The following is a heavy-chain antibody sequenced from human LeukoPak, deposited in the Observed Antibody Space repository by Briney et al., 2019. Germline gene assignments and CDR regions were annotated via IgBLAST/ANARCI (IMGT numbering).Heavy chain of an antibody. J-gene: IGHJ4*02. CDR3: AKVRGITGTHFDY. Sequence: GGSLRLACAASGFTFSSYAMTWVRQAPGKGLEWVSTISGSGGSTYYADSVKGRFTISRDNSKNTLYLQMNSLRPEDTAVYYCAKVRGITGTHFDYWGQGTLVTVSS. D-gene: IGHD1-20*01. V-gene: IGHV3-23*01. CDR2: ISGSGGST. CDR1: GFTFSSYA.